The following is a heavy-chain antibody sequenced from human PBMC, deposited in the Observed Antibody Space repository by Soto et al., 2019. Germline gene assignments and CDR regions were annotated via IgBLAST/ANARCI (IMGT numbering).Heavy chain of an antibody. D-gene: IGHD2-21*01. Sequence: TSETLSLTCPVSSGSISSSSYYWGWIRQPPGKGLEWIGSIYFSGSTYYTPSLKSRVTISVDTSKNQFSLKLSSVTAADTAVYYCERLGPYYCGGDCYMPAPYYFDYWGQGTLVTVSS. CDR3: ERLGPYYCGGDCYMPAPYYFDY. V-gene: IGHV4-39*01. CDR2: IYFSGST. J-gene: IGHJ4*02. CDR1: SGSISSSSYY.